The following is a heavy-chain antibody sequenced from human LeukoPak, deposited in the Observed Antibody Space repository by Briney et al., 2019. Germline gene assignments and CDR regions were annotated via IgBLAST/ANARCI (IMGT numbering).Heavy chain of an antibody. Sequence: ASVTVSFKASGYTFTIYGISWVRQAPGQGLEWMGWISAYNGNTNYAQKLQGRVTMTTDTSTSTAYMELRSLRSDDTAVYYCARGTTHYYDSSGDAFDIWGQGTMVTVSS. CDR1: GYTFTIYG. D-gene: IGHD3-22*01. V-gene: IGHV1-18*01. CDR3: ARGTTHYYDSSGDAFDI. CDR2: ISAYNGNT. J-gene: IGHJ3*02.